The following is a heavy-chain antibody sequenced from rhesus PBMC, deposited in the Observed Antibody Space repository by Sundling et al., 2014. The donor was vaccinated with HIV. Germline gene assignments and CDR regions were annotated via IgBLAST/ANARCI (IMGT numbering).Heavy chain of an antibody. J-gene: IGHJ4*01. CDR1: NGSISDTYR. V-gene: IGHV4S9*01. D-gene: IGHD2-2*01. Sequence: QVQLQESGPGVVKPSESLSLTCAVSNGSISDTYRWNWIRQPPGKGLEWVGSIYGESASTNYNPSLKSRVAISTDTSKNQFFLKLNSVTAADTAVYYCARGRVYCTRTTCFENYFDYWGQGVLVTVSS. CDR2: IYGESAST. CDR3: ARGRVYCTRTTCFENYFDY.